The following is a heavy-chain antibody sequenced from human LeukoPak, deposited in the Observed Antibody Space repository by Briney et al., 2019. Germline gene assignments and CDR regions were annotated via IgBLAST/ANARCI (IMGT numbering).Heavy chain of an antibody. CDR3: ARLLTGYRQLDY. V-gene: IGHV4-39*07. J-gene: IGHJ4*02. Sequence: SETLSLTCTVSGGSISSSSYYWGWIRQPPGKGLEWIGSIYYSGSTNYNPSLKSRVTISVDTSKNQFSLKLSSVTAADTAVYYCARLLTGYRQLDYWGQGTLVTVSS. CDR2: IYYSGST. CDR1: GGSISSSSYY. D-gene: IGHD3-9*01.